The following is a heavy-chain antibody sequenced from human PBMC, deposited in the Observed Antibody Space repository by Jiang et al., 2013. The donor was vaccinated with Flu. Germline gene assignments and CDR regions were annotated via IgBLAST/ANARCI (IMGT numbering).Heavy chain of an antibody. CDR1: SYG. CDR3: ARESSGSGWF. CDR2: ISAYNGNT. D-gene: IGHD6-19*01. V-gene: IGHV1-18*04. J-gene: IGHJ4*02. Sequence: SYGISWVRQAPGQGLEWMGWISAYNGNTNYAQKLQGRVTMTTDTSTSTAYMELRSLRSDDTAVYYCARESSGSGWFWGQGTLVTVSS.